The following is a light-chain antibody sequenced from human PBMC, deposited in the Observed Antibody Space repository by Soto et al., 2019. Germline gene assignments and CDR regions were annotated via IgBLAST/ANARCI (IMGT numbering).Light chain of an antibody. J-gene: IGKJ4*01. CDR1: QNIDTS. CDR2: GTS. CDR3: QQYKTYPT. Sequence: DIQMTQSPSSLSASVGDRVTITCRASQNIDTSLAWYQQKSDKAPKSLIYGTSFLQSGVPSRFLGSGSGTDITLTISTLQPEDFATYYCQQYKTYPTFGGGTKVETK. V-gene: IGKV1D-16*01.